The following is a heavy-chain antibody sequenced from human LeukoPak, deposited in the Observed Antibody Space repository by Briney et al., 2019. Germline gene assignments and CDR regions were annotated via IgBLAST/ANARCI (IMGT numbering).Heavy chain of an antibody. J-gene: IGHJ4*02. CDR3: ARDRDSSGYYGGWG. CDR1: GFTFSNYW. V-gene: IGHV3-74*01. CDR2: INTDGSST. Sequence: GGSLRLSCAASGFTFSNYWMHWVRQAPGKGLVWVSRINTDGSSTSYADSVKGRFTNSRDNAKNTLYLQMNSLRAEDTAVYYCARDRDSSGYYGGWGWGQGTLVTVSS. D-gene: IGHD3-22*01.